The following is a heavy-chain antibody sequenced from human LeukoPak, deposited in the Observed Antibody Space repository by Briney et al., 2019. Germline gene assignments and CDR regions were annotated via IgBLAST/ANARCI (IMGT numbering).Heavy chain of an antibody. Sequence: ASVKVSCKASGYTFTSYDINWVRQATGQGLEWMGWMNPNSGNTGYAQKFQGRVTITRNTSISTAYMELSSLRSDDTAIYYCARVVDCGGDCYYGTWFDPWGQGTLVTVSS. J-gene: IGHJ5*02. CDR3: ARVVDCGGDCYYGTWFDP. CDR2: MNPNSGNT. CDR1: GYTFTSYD. D-gene: IGHD2-21*02. V-gene: IGHV1-8*03.